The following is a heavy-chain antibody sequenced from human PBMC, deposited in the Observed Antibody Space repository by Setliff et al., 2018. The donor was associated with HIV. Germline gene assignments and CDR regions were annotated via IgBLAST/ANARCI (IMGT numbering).Heavy chain of an antibody. CDR3: ARFDQWLRSGLDS. D-gene: IGHD5-12*01. J-gene: IGHJ4*02. CDR1: GVSTSRSNNY. Sequence: PSETLSLTCIVSGVSTSRSNNYWNWIRQPPKKGLEWIGSIYYSGSTNYNPSLKSRVTLTVDMSKNQFSLRLTSVTAADTAVYYCARFDQWLRSGLDSWGQGTLVTVSS. CDR2: IYYSGST. V-gene: IGHV4-61*01.